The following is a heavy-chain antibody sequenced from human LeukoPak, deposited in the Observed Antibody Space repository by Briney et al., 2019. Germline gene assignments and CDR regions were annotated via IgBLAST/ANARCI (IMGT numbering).Heavy chain of an antibody. J-gene: IGHJ4*02. D-gene: IGHD6-19*01. CDR1: GYTFTSYG. Sequence: RRASVKVSCKASGYTFTSYGISWVRQAPGQGLEWMGWISAYNGNTNYAQKLQGRVTMPTDTSTSTAYMELRSLRSDDTAVYYCARVPLGIAQWLVPDYWGQGTLVTVSS. CDR3: ARVPLGIAQWLVPDY. CDR2: ISAYNGNT. V-gene: IGHV1-18*01.